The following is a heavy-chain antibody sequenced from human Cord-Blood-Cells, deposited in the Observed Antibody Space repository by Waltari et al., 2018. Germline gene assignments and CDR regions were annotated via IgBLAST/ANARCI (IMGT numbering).Heavy chain of an antibody. CDR2: IYQSGST. Sequence: QVQLQESGPGLVKPSETLSLTCTVSGYSISSGYYWGWIRQPPGKGLEWIGRIYQSGSTYYNPSLKSRVTISVDTSKNQFSLKLSSVTAADTAVYYCALTTPGIAAAGIGYFDLWGRGTLVTVSS. D-gene: IGHD6-13*01. CDR1: GYSISSGYY. V-gene: IGHV4-38-2*02. J-gene: IGHJ2*01. CDR3: ALTTPGIAAAGIGYFDL.